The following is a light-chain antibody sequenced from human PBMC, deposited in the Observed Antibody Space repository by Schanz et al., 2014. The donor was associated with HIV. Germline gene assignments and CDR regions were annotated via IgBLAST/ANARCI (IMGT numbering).Light chain of an antibody. CDR2: GAS. Sequence: EIVLTQSPATLSLSPGERATLSCRASQSVSDNYLAWYQQRPGQAPRLLIYGASSRATGIPDRFSGSGSGTDFTLTISRLEPEDFAVYYCQQYGNSLTFGGGTKVEI. V-gene: IGKV3-20*01. J-gene: IGKJ4*01. CDR3: QQYGNSLT. CDR1: QSVSDNY.